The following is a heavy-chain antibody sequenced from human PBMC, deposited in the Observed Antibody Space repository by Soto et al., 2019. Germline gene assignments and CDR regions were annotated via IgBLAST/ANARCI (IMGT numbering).Heavy chain of an antibody. J-gene: IGHJ6*02. Sequence: QVQLVQSGAEVKKPGSSVKVSCKASGGTFSSYAISWVRQAPGQGLEWMGGIIPIFGTANYAQKFQGRVTMTADESTSTAYMELSSLRSEDTAVYYCARRVVERGYYYYYGMDVWGQGTTVTVSS. CDR1: GGTFSSYA. CDR2: IIPIFGTA. D-gene: IGHD2-15*01. CDR3: ARRVVERGYYYYYGMDV. V-gene: IGHV1-69*12.